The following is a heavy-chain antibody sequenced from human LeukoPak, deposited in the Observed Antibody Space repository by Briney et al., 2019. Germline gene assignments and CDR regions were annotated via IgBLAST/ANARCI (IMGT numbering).Heavy chain of an antibody. CDR1: GFTFSSYW. Sequence: GGSLRLSCAASGFTFSSYWMHWVRQAPGKGLVWVSRINGDGTSTDYADSVKGRFSISRDNAKNTLYLQMNSLRYEDTAVYYCSKEPHSDYSDHTDSFDIWGQGTMVTVSS. CDR3: SKEPHSDYSDHTDSFDI. D-gene: IGHD4-17*01. J-gene: IGHJ3*02. V-gene: IGHV3-74*01. CDR2: INGDGTST.